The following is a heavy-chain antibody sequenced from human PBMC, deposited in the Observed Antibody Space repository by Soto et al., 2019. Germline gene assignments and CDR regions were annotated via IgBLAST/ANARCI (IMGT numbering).Heavy chain of an antibody. CDR1: GFSLSTSGVG. CDR2: IYWDDDK. CDR3: AHSDTILWFGGLSIWFDP. V-gene: IGHV2-5*02. Sequence: SGPTLVNPTQTLTLTCTFSGFSLSTSGVGVGWIRQPPGKALEWLALIYWDDDKRYSPSLKSRLTITKDTSKNQVVLTMTNMDPVDTATYYCAHSDTILWFGGLSIWFDPWGQGTLVTVSS. D-gene: IGHD3-10*01. J-gene: IGHJ5*02.